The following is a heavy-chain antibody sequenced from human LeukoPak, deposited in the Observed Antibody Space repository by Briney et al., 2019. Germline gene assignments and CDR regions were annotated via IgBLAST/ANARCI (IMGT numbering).Heavy chain of an antibody. V-gene: IGHV3-23*01. D-gene: IGHD4-17*01. J-gene: IGHJ3*01. Sequence: ETLSLTCTVSGGSISSSSYYWGWIRQAPGKGLEWVSAISGSGGSTYYADSVKGRFTISRDNSKNTLYLQMNSLRAEDTALYYCAKDRKNGDYGPGAFDVWGQGTMVTVSS. CDR3: AKDRKNGDYGPGAFDV. CDR1: GGSISSSSYY. CDR2: ISGSGGST.